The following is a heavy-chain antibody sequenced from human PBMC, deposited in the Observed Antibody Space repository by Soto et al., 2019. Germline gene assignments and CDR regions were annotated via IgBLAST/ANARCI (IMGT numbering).Heavy chain of an antibody. CDR1: GGSMSSSSYY. V-gene: IGHV4-39*01. CDR2: IYYSGST. Sequence: SETLSLTCTVSGGSMSSSSYYWGWIRQPPGKGLEWIGSIYYSGSTYYNPSLKSRVTISVDTSKNQFSLKLSSVTAEDTAVYYCARQFYYDSSGYYFPWGQGTLVTVSS. J-gene: IGHJ5*02. CDR3: ARQFYYDSSGYYFP. D-gene: IGHD3-22*01.